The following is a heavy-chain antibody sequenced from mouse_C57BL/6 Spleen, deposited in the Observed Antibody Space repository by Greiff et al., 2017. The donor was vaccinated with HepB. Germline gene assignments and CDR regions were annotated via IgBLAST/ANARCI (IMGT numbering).Heavy chain of an antibody. CDR3: ARRRVLPYYFDY. CDR2: INPNNGGT. V-gene: IGHV1-22*01. D-gene: IGHD1-1*01. J-gene: IGHJ2*01. CDR1: GYTFTDYN. Sequence: EVQLQQSGPELVKPGASVKMSCKASGYTFTDYNMHWVKQSHGKSLEWIGYINPNNGGTSYNQKFKGKATLTVNKSSSTAYMELRSLTSEDSAVYYCARRRVLPYYFDYWGQGTTLTVSS.